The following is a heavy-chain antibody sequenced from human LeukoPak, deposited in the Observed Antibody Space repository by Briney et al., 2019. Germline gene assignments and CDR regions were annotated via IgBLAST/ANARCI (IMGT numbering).Heavy chain of an antibody. Sequence: SQTLSLTCAISGDSVSSSSAAWNWIRQSPSRDLEWLGRTYYRSKWYNDHAVSVKSRITINPDTSKNQFSLQLNSVTPEDTAVYYCARDRGSSWYEDAFDIWGQGTMVTVSS. J-gene: IGHJ3*02. D-gene: IGHD6-13*01. CDR1: GDSVSSSSAA. CDR3: ARDRGSSWYEDAFDI. CDR2: TYYRSKWYN. V-gene: IGHV6-1*01.